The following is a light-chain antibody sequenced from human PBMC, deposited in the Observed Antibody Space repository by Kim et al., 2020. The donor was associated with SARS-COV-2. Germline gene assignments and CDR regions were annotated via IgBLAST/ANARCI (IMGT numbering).Light chain of an antibody. Sequence: LSPGERATLPCRASPTVCSTSLVGYQQKPGQSPRLLIYCASRRATGVPDRFSGSVSGADFTLNITRLEPEDFTLYYCQQYGSSPYTFGQGTKLEI. J-gene: IGKJ2*01. CDR3: QQYGSSPYT. CDR2: CAS. CDR1: PTVCSTS. V-gene: IGKV3-20*01.